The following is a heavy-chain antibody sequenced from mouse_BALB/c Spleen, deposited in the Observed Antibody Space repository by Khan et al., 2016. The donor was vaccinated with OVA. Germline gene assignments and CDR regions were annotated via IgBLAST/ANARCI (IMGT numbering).Heavy chain of an antibody. Sequence: VQLKQSGPELMKPGASVKISCKASGYSFTSYYMHWVMQSHGTSLEWIGYIDPFSGGSTYNQKFKGKATLTVDKSSSTAYKHLSNLTSEDSAVYYCTRHGYVAWFSYWGQGTLVTVSA. D-gene: IGHD2-2*01. V-gene: IGHV1-31*01. CDR2: IDPFSGGS. CDR3: TRHGYVAWFSY. CDR1: GYSFTSYY. J-gene: IGHJ3*01.